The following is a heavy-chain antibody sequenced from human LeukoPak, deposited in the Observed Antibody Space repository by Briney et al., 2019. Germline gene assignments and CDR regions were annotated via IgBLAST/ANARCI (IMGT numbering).Heavy chain of an antibody. Sequence: GGSLRLSCAASGFTFSSYSMNWVRQAPGKGLEWVSSISSTSSYIYYADPVKGGFTISRDYAKHSLFLQMNRLRAENTAVYYCGRELMGYTMIGVVNPIFYWGQGSPVTVSS. CDR2: ISSTSSYI. J-gene: IGHJ4*02. CDR1: GFTFSSYS. D-gene: IGHD3-22*01. V-gene: IGHV3-21*01. CDR3: GRELMGYTMIGVVNPIFY.